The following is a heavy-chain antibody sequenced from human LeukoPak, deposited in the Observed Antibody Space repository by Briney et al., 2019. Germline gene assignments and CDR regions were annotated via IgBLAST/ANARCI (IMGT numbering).Heavy chain of an antibody. V-gene: IGHV4-59*12. CDR1: GGSISSYY. Sequence: PSETLSLTCTVSGGSISSYYWSWIRQPPGKGLEWIGYIYYSGSTNYNPSLKSRVTISIDTSKKHFSLNLDSVTAADTAVYYCATYDQQLAFDNWGQGSLVTVSS. J-gene: IGHJ4*02. CDR2: IYYSGST. CDR3: ATYDQQLAFDN. D-gene: IGHD6-13*01.